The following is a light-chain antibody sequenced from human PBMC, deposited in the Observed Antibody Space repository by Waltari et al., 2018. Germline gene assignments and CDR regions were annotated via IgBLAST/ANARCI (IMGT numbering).Light chain of an antibody. CDR1: SRDVGSYNL. Sequence: QSALTQPASVSGSPGQSITISCTGTSRDVGSYNLVSWYQQYPGKAPKLMIYEVNMRPSGVSNRFSGSKSGNTASLTISGLQAEDEADDYCCSYAGSSTLFGGGTKLTVL. CDR3: CSYAGSSTL. CDR2: EVN. J-gene: IGLJ3*02. V-gene: IGLV2-23*02.